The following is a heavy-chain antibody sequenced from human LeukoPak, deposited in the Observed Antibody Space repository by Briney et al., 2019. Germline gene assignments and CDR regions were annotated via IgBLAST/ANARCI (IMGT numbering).Heavy chain of an antibody. CDR3: AHGPGDY. CDR2: FRWDDRD. Sequence: SGPPLVEPTQTLTLTCTFSGFSLSTSGVHVGWVRQPPGKALEWLAVFRWDDRDFYSSSLKNRVTITKDTSKNQVVLTMTNMDPVDTATYHCAHGPGDYWGQGTLVTVSS. J-gene: IGHJ4*02. CDR1: GFSLSTSGVH. V-gene: IGHV2-5*02. D-gene: IGHD3-10*01.